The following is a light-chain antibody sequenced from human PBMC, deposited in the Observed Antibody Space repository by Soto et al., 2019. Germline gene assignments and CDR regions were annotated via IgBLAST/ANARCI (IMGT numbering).Light chain of an antibody. J-gene: IGKJ5*01. CDR1: QSVRNN. CDR2: YAS. CDR3: QQYNTWPPIT. Sequence: EIMMTQSPATLSVSPGERATLSCRASQSVRNNLAWYQQKPGQAPRLLLYYASTRATGIPARFSGSGSGTEFTLTISSLQSEDFALYYCQQYNTWPPITFGQGTRLEIK. V-gene: IGKV3-15*01.